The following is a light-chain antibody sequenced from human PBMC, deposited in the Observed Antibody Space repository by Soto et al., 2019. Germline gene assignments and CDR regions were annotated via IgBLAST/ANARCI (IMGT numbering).Light chain of an antibody. V-gene: IGLV2-14*01. CDR3: SSCTTSTTVI. CDR2: EVS. Sequence: QSALTQPASVSGSPGQSITISCTGTSSDVGGFNYVSWYQQYPGKAPKLMIYEVSNRPSGVSNRFSGSKSGNTASLTISGLQAEDEGDYYCSSCTTSTTVIFGGGTKLTVL. J-gene: IGLJ2*01. CDR1: SSDVGGFNY.